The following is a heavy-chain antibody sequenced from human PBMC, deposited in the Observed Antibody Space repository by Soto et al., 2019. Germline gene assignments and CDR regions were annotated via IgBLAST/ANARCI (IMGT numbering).Heavy chain of an antibody. CDR3: ARGRFRRTWFDP. D-gene: IGHD3-16*01. J-gene: IGHJ5*02. Sequence: QVQLVQSGAEVKKPGASVKVSCKASGYTFTNYDIHWVRQATGQGLEWMGWMNPDGGNTGQSKQFQGRVTMTRDTSISTAYMEMSSLRSEDTAVYYCARGRFRRTWFDPWGQGTLVTVSS. V-gene: IGHV1-8*01. CDR1: GYTFTNYD. CDR2: MNPDGGNT.